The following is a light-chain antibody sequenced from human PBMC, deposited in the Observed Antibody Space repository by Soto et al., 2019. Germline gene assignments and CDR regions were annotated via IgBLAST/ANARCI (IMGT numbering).Light chain of an antibody. CDR3: QQYHNWPPQYT. Sequence: EIVMTQSPATLSLSPGERATLSCRASQTVSSNLAWYQQKPGQAPRLLIHGASTRATGVPARFSGSGSGTEFTLTISSLQSGDFAVYYCQQYHNWPPQYTFGQGTKLQIK. CDR1: QTVSSN. CDR2: GAS. J-gene: IGKJ2*01. V-gene: IGKV3-15*01.